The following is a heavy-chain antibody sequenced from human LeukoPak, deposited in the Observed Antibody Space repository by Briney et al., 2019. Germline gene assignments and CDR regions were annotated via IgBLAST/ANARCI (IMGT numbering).Heavy chain of an antibody. V-gene: IGHV4-31*03. D-gene: IGHD2-15*01. Sequence: SETLSLTCTVSGGSISSGGYYWSWIRQHPGKGLEWIGYIYYSGSTYYNPSLKSRVTISVDTSKNQFSLKLSSVTAADTAVYYCARGPLIVATRVVVVAAHFDYWGQGTLVTVSS. CDR1: GGSISSGGYY. CDR3: ARGPLIVATRVVVVAAHFDY. J-gene: IGHJ4*02. CDR2: IYYSGST.